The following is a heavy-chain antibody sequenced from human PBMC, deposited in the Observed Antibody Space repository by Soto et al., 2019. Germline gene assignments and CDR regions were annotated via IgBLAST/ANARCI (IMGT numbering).Heavy chain of an antibody. CDR3: ARDNWHIGAFDI. CDR2: IYHSGST. Sequence: KPSETLSLTCAVSGYSISSGYYWGWIRQPPGKGLEWIGSIYHSGSTYYNPSLKSRVTISVDMSKNQFSLKLSSVTAADTAVYYCARDNWHIGAFDIWGQGTMVTVSS. D-gene: IGHD1-20*01. J-gene: IGHJ3*02. V-gene: IGHV4-38-2*02. CDR1: GYSISSGYY.